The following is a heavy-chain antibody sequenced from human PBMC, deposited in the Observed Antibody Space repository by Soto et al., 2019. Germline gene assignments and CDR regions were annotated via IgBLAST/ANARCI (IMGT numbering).Heavy chain of an antibody. V-gene: IGHV1-69*06. Sequence: QVQLVQSGAEVKKPGSSVKVSCKVSGGTFNIRWVRQAPGQGLEWMGGIIPVIDTANYARKFQARVVISADRATNIVYMVIMSLTLEDAAVYYCARGSGADAFDIWGQGTMVTVSS. CDR2: IIPVIDTA. CDR1: GGTFN. J-gene: IGHJ3*02. D-gene: IGHD7-27*01. CDR3: ARGSGADAFDI.